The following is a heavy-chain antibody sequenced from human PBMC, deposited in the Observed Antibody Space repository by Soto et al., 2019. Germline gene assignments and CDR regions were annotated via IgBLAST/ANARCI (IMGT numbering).Heavy chain of an antibody. Sequence: PGGSLRLSCTPSGFTFDDYNMHWVRQPAGRGLEWVSLISWDGGHTSYGDSVKDRFVISRDNDKNVLYLQMHRLKTEDTALYYCVKESLYRDGFHPLEHWGQGT. CDR1: GFTFDDYN. D-gene: IGHD1-1*01. CDR3: VKESLYRDGFHPLEH. J-gene: IGHJ4*02. V-gene: IGHV3-43*01. CDR2: ISWDGGHT.